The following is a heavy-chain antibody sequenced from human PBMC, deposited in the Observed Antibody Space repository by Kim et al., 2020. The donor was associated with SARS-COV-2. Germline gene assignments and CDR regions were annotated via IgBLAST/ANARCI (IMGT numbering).Heavy chain of an antibody. CDR2: IYSTGST. J-gene: IGHJ1*01. Sequence: SETLSLTCAVSGGSISRYYWTWIRQPPGKGLEWIGYIYSTGSTNYNPSLTSRVTISVDTSKNQISLKVNSVTAADTAVYYCARGVQGNCSGGSCSLEHWGQGTLVTVAS. D-gene: IGHD2-15*01. V-gene: IGHV4-59*13. CDR3: ARGVQGNCSGGSCSLEH. CDR1: GGSISRYY.